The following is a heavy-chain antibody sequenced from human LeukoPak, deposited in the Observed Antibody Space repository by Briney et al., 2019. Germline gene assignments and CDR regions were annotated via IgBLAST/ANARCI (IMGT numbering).Heavy chain of an antibody. J-gene: IGHJ4*02. V-gene: IGHV3-30-3*01. D-gene: IGHD2-8*02. CDR3: ARASPHLWWAQGFDY. CDR1: GFTFGSYA. CDR2: ISYDGSNK. Sequence: GGSPRLSCAASGFTFGSYAMTWVRQAPGKRLEWVAVISYDGSNKYYADSVKGRFTISRDNSKNTLYLQMNSLRAEDTAVYYCARASPHLWWAQGFDYWGQGTLVTVSS.